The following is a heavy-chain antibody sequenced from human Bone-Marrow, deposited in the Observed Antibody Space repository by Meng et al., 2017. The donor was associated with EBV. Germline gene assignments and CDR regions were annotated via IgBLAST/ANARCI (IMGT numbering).Heavy chain of an antibody. J-gene: IGHJ5*02. V-gene: IGHV4-34*01. CDR1: GGSFSGYY. Sequence: QVQLQQWGAGLLKPSETLSLTCAVYGGSFSGYYWSWIRQPPGKGLEWIGEINHSGSTNYNPSLKSRVTISVDTSKNQFSLKLSSVTAADTAVYYCVRGKRWVRNWFDPWGQGTLVTVSS. CDR3: VRGKRWVRNWFDP. CDR2: INHSGST. D-gene: IGHD4-23*01.